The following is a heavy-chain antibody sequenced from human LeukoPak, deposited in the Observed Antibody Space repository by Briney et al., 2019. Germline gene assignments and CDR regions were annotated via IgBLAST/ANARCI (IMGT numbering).Heavy chain of an antibody. Sequence: SETLSLTCTVSGGSISSHYWSWIRQPPGKGLEWIGYLYYSGSTNYNPSLKSRVTISVDTSKNQFSLKLSSVTAADTAVYYCARGVEGYCSGGSCYSYYYYMDVWGKGTTVTVSS. CDR3: ARGVEGYCSGGSCYSYYYYMDV. V-gene: IGHV4-59*11. CDR1: GGSISSHY. CDR2: LYYSGST. D-gene: IGHD2-15*01. J-gene: IGHJ6*03.